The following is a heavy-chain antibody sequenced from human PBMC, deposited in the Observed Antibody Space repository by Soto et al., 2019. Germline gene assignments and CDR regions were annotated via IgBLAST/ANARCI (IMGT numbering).Heavy chain of an antibody. CDR2: IYYSGST. CDR1: GGSISSSSYY. J-gene: IGHJ6*03. CDR3: ARTPGVLDYVYYYYMDV. V-gene: IGHV4-39*01. D-gene: IGHD4-17*01. Sequence: SETLSLTCTVSGGSISSSSYYWGWIRQPPGKGLEWIGSIYYSGSTYYNPSLKSRVTISVDTSKNQFSLKLSSVTAADTAVYYCARTPGVLDYVYYYYMDVWGKGTTVTVSS.